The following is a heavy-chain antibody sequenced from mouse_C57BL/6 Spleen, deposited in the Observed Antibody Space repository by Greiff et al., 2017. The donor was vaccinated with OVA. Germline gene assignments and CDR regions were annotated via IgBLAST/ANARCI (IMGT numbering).Heavy chain of an antibody. CDR3: ARSGDYAWFAY. D-gene: IGHD2-4*01. J-gene: IGHJ3*01. Sequence: VQLQESGAELVKPGASVKISCKASGYAFSSYWMNWVKQRPGKGLEWIGQIYPGDGDTNYNGKFKGKATLTADKSSSTAYMQLSSLTSEDSAVYFCARSGDYAWFAYWGQGTLVTVSA. CDR1: GYAFSSYW. V-gene: IGHV1-80*01. CDR2: IYPGDGDT.